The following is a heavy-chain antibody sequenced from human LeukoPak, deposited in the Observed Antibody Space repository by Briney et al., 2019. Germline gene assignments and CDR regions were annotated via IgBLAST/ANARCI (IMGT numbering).Heavy chain of an antibody. CDR3: ARGGYYYDSSGDHGY. CDR1: GFTFSSYS. D-gene: IGHD3-22*01. J-gene: IGHJ4*02. CDR2: ISSSSRYI. Sequence: PGGSLRLSCAASGFTFSSYSMNWVRQAPGKGLEWVSSISSSSRYIYYADSAKGRFTISRDNAKNSLYLQMNSLRAEDMAVYYCARGGYYYDSSGDHGYWGQGTLVTVSS. V-gene: IGHV3-21*01.